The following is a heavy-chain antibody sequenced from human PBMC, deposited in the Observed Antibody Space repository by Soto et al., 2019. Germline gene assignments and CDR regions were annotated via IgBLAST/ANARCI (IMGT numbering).Heavy chain of an antibody. CDR2: IRSKAYGGTT. D-gene: IGHD1-1*01. J-gene: IGHJ6*03. Sequence: PGGSLRLSCTASGFTFGDYAMSWFRQAPGKGLEWVGFIRSKAYGGTTEYAASVKGRFTISRDDSKSIAYLQMNSLKTEDTAVYYCTRDRNWKGYYYYMDVWGKGTTVTVSS. CDR1: GFTFGDYA. CDR3: TRDRNWKGYYYYMDV. V-gene: IGHV3-49*03.